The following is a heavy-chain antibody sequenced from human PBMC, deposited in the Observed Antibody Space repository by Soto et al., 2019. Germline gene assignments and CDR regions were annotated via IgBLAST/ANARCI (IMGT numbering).Heavy chain of an antibody. V-gene: IGHV3-74*03. CDR2: INGDGSDI. D-gene: IGHD6-13*01. J-gene: IGHJ4*02. CDR1: GFDFNNYW. CDR3: ASSEYSSSWYYFDY. Sequence: AGGSLRLSCGASGFDFNNYWMHRVRQDPGKGLVWVSRINGDGSDIKYADSVKGRFTISRDNAKNTVYLQMNSLRAEDTAVYYCASSEYSSSWYYFDYWGQGTLVTVSS.